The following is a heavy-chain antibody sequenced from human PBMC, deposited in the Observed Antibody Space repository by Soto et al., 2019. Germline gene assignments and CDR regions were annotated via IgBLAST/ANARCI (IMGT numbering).Heavy chain of an antibody. Sequence: SLTCNVSADYISPYYWSWIRQPPGKGLEWIGFIYYSGSTNYNPSLKSRVTISVDTSQNQFSLMLTSVTAADTAVYYCARPRSSGYAGEFDYWGQGTLVTV. D-gene: IGHD3-22*01. J-gene: IGHJ4*02. CDR1: ADYISPYY. CDR2: IYYSGST. CDR3: ARPRSSGYAGEFDY. V-gene: IGHV4-59*01.